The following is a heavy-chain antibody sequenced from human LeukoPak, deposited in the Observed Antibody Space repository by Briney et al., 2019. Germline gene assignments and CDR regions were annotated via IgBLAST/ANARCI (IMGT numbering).Heavy chain of an antibody. V-gene: IGHV4-34*01. CDR2: INHSGST. J-gene: IGHJ4*02. CDR3: ARGYRIAAAGTLDY. D-gene: IGHD6-13*01. CDR1: GGSFSGYY. Sequence: SETLSLTCAVYGGSFSGYYGSWIRQPPGKGLEWIGEINHSGSTNYNPSLKSRVTISVDTSKNQFSLKLSSVTAADTAVYYCARGYRIAAAGTLDYWGQGTLVTVSS.